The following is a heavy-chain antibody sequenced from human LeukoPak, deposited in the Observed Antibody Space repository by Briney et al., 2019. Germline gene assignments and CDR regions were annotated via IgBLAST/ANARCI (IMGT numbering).Heavy chain of an antibody. CDR3: ARSNPNKNALDL. J-gene: IGHJ3*01. D-gene: IGHD1-14*01. CDR2: ITKDGRKE. Sequence: QPGGSLSLSCAASGFTLNSYLMSWVRQAPGRGLEWVANITKDGRKESYLDSVKGRFTVSRDNANNSLFLQMNRPRGEDTAVYYWARSNPNKNALDLWGQGTMVTISS. V-gene: IGHV3-7*01. CDR1: GFTLNSYL.